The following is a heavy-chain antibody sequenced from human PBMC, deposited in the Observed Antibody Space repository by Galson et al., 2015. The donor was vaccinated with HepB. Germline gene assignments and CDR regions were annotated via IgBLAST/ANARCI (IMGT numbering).Heavy chain of an antibody. D-gene: IGHD4-23*01. J-gene: IGHJ6*02. CDR3: ASVPGQPMTTVVTYYYYGMDV. CDR2: IIPIFGTA. Sequence: SVKVSCKASGGTFSSYAISWVRQAPGRGLEWMGGIIPIFGTANYAQKFQGRVTITADESTSTAYMELSSLRSEDTAVYYCASVPGQPMTTVVTYYYYGMDVWGQGTTVTVSS. V-gene: IGHV1-69*13. CDR1: GGTFSSYA.